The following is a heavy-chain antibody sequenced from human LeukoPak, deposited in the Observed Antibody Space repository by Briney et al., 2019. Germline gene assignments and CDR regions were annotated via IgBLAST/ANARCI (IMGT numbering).Heavy chain of an antibody. CDR2: ISAYNGNT. V-gene: IGHV1-18*01. CDR3: ARESVPYCSGGSCPLSD. CDR1: GYTFTSYG. J-gene: IGHJ4*02. Sequence: ASVKVSCKASGYTFTSYGISWVRQAPGQGLEWMGWISAYNGNTNYAQKLQGRVTMTTDTSTSTAYMELRSLRSDDTAVYYCARESVPYCSGGSCPLSDWGQGTLVTVSS. D-gene: IGHD2-15*01.